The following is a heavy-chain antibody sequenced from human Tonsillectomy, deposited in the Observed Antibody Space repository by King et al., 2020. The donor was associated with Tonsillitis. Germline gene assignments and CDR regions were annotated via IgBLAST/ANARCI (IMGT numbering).Heavy chain of an antibody. CDR1: GGSISSSSYY. CDR2: IYYSGST. D-gene: IGHD1-26*01. Sequence: LQLQESGPGLVKPSETLSLTCTVSGGSISSSSYYWGWIRQPPGKGLEWSGSIYYSGSTYYNPSLKSRVTISVDTSKNQFSLKLSSVTAADTAVYYCARRIGSYYYYFDYWGQGTLVTVSS. CDR3: ARRIGSYYYYFDY. V-gene: IGHV4-39*01. J-gene: IGHJ4*02.